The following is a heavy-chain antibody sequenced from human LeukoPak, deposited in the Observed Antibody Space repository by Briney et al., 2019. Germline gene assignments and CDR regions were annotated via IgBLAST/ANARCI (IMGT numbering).Heavy chain of an antibody. Sequence: PSETLSLTCTVSGGSISSSSYYWGWIRRPPGKGLEWIGSIYYSGSTYYNPSLKSRVTISVDTSKNQFSLKLSSVTAADTAVYYCARLCGGDCYSLFDYWGQGTLVTVSS. CDR1: GGSISSSSYY. V-gene: IGHV4-39*01. D-gene: IGHD2-21*01. J-gene: IGHJ4*02. CDR3: ARLCGGDCYSLFDY. CDR2: IYYSGST.